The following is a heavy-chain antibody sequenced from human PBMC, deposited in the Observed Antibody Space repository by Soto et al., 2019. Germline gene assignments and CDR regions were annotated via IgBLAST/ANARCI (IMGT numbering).Heavy chain of an antibody. J-gene: IGHJ5*02. CDR2: IYYSGST. CDR3: AKNSWNNWFAP. V-gene: IGHV4-59*01. Sequence: SETLSLTCTVSGGSISSYYWSWIRQPPGKGLEWIGYIYYSGSTNYNPSLKSRVTISVDTSKNQFSLKLSSVTAADTAVFYCAKNSWNNWFAPGGQGTLVTVSS. CDR1: GGSISSYY. D-gene: IGHD1-20*01.